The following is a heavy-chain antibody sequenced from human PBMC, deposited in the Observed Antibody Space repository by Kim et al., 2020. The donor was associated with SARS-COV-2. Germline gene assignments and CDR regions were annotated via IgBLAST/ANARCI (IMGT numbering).Heavy chain of an antibody. Sequence: GGSLRLSCAASGFTFSSYGMHWVRQAPGKGLEWVAVISYDGSNKYYADSVKGRFTISRDNSKNTLYLQMNSLRAEDTAVYYCAKDGGSVDTAMVHYFDY. J-gene: IGHJ4*01. CDR1: GFTFSSYG. CDR3: AKDGGSVDTAMVHYFDY. CDR2: ISYDGSNK. D-gene: IGHD5-18*01. V-gene: IGHV3-30*18.